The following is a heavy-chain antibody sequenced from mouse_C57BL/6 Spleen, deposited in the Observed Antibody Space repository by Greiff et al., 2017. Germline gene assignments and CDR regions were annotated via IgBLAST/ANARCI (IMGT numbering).Heavy chain of an antibody. CDR3: ARERGTWYFDV. D-gene: IGHD3-1*01. Sequence: EVQLQQSGPGLVKPSPSLSLTCSVTGYSITSGYYWNWIRQFPGNKLEWMRDISYDGSNNYNPSLKNQTSITRDTSKNQFFLKLKSVTAEDTATYYCARERGTWYFDVWGTGTTNTVSS. V-gene: IGHV3-6*01. CDR2: ISYDGSN. CDR1: GYSITSGYY. J-gene: IGHJ1*03.